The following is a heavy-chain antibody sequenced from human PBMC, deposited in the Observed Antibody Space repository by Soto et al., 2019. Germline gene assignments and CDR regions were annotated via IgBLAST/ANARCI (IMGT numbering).Heavy chain of an antibody. D-gene: IGHD6-13*01. Sequence: QVQLVESGGGVVQPGRSLRLSCAASAFTFSSYGMHWVRQAPGKGQEWVAVIWYDGSNKYYADSVKGRFTISRDNSKNTLYLQMNSLRAEDTAVYYCARASSSSWYGGFDYWGQGTLVTVSS. CDR3: ARASSSSWYGGFDY. CDR2: IWYDGSNK. CDR1: AFTFSSYG. V-gene: IGHV3-33*01. J-gene: IGHJ4*02.